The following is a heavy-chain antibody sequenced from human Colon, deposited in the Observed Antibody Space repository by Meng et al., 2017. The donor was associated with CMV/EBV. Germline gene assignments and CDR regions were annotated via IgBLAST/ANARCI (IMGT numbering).Heavy chain of an antibody. D-gene: IGHD1-14*01. Sequence: GESLKISCAASGFTFSSYGMHWVRQAPGKGLEWVANIKNDGSEKYYVDSVKGRFTISRDDAENSLYLQMNSLRAEDTALYYCARPITPGGYFDYWGQGTLVTVSS. CDR3: ARPITPGGYFDY. CDR2: IKNDGSEK. V-gene: IGHV3-7*01. J-gene: IGHJ4*01. CDR1: GFTFSSYG.